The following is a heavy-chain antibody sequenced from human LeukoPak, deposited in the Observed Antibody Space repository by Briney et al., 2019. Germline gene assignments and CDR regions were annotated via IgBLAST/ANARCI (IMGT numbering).Heavy chain of an antibody. J-gene: IGHJ4*02. D-gene: IGHD1-26*01. CDR3: ARDWEPYVLVSSVDY. V-gene: IGHV3-11*04. CDR1: GFTFSDYY. CDR2: ISSGGSTI. Sequence: GSLRLSCAASGFTFSDYYMSWIRQAPGKGLEWVSYISSGGSTIHYADSVKGRFTISRDNAKNSLYLQMNSLRAEDTAVYYCARDWEPYVLVSSVDYWGQGTLVTVSS.